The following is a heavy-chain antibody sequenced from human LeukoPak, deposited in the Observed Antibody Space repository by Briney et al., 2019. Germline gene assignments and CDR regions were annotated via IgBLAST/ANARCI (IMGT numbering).Heavy chain of an antibody. CDR2: ISWNSGSI. J-gene: IGHJ4*02. V-gene: IGHV3-9*01. D-gene: IGHD3-10*01. CDR3: ARGGPWFGEPL. Sequence: PGGSLRLSCAASGFTFDDYAMHWVRQAPGKGLEWVSGISWNSGSIGYADSVKGRFTISRDNAKNTLYLQMNSLRAEDSAVYYCARGGPWFGEPLGGQGTLVTVSS. CDR1: GFTFDDYA.